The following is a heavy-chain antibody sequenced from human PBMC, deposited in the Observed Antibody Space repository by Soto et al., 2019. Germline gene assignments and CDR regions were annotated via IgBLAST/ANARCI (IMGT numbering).Heavy chain of an antibody. CDR2: IIPVTDTP. V-gene: IGHV1-69*06. J-gene: IGHJ5*02. CDR3: ARGNKGPGHYGPASQGWYGP. CDR1: GGTFSSHA. D-gene: IGHD4-17*01. Sequence: QVQLVQSGPEVKKPGSSVKVSCKVSGGTFSSHAINWLRQAPGQGLEWMGVIIPVTDTPNNAEKFQGRVTITADKSTTTVYMELSSLTFDDTAVYFCARGNKGPGHYGPASQGWYGPWGQGTLVTVSS.